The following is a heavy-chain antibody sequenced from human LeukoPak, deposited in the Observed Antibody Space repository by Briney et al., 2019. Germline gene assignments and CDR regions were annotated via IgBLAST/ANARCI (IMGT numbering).Heavy chain of an antibody. J-gene: IGHJ4*02. V-gene: IGHV3-48*01. Sequence: GGSLRLSCAASGFTFSSYSMNWVRQAPGKGLEWVSYISSSSSTIYYADSVKGRFTISRDNAKNSLYLQMNSLRAEDTAVYYCAKSLGTMIVVVTDYFDYWGQGTLVIVSS. CDR3: AKSLGTMIVVVTDYFDY. CDR2: ISSSSSTI. D-gene: IGHD3-22*01. CDR1: GFTFSSYS.